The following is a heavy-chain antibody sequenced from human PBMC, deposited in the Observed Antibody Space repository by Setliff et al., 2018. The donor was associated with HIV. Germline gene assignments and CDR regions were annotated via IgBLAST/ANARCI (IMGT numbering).Heavy chain of an antibody. Sequence: SVKVSCKASGYTFTSYYMHWVRQAPGQGLEWMGGIIPLFGTANYAQKFQGRVTMTTDELMTTAYLELSSLRSEDTAVYYCASGSGYCKNGVCYIGVHRTPDKYHFDSWGQGALVTVSS. J-gene: IGHJ4*02. CDR1: GYTFTSYY. CDR2: IIPLFGTA. CDR3: ASGSGYCKNGVCYIGVHRTPDKYHFDS. D-gene: IGHD2-8*01. V-gene: IGHV1-69*05.